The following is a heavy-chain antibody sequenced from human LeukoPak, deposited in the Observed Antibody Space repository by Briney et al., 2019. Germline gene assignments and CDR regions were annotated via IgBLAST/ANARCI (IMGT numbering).Heavy chain of an antibody. CDR1: GFTFSSYA. CDR2: ISWNSGSI. V-gene: IGHV3-9*01. Sequence: GGSLRLSCAASGFTFSSYATHWVRQAPGKGLEWVSGISWNSGSIGYADSVKGRFTISRDNAKNSLYLQMNSLRVEDTALYYCAKDLEKTRGYYFDYWGQGILVTGSS. CDR3: AKDLEKTRGYYFDY. J-gene: IGHJ4*02. D-gene: IGHD1-1*01.